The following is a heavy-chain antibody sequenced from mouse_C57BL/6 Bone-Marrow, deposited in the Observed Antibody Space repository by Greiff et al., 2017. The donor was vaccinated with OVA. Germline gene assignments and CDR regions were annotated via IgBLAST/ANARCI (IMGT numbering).Heavy chain of an antibody. V-gene: IGHV1-4*01. Sequence: QVHVKQSGAELARPGASVKMSCQASGYTFTSYTIHWVKQRPGQGLEWIGYIDPTNDYTNYNQKFKGKATLTADKSSSTAYMQLSSLTSEDSAVYYCTRGYYFDYWGQGTTLTVSS. J-gene: IGHJ2*01. CDR1: GYTFTSYT. CDR2: IDPTNDYT. CDR3: TRGYYFDY.